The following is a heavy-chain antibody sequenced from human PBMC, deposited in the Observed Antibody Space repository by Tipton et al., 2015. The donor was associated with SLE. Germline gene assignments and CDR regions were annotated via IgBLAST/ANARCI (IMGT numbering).Heavy chain of an antibody. Sequence: TLSLTCSVSGGSISSNYWVWIRQPPGQGLEWIGYVSYGGGTNYNPSLRSRVTMSVEKAKNQFSLKLTSVTAADTAMYYCTRELDTFDIWGQGTMVTVSS. J-gene: IGHJ3*02. V-gene: IGHV4-59*12. CDR1: GGSISSNY. CDR2: VSYGGGT. CDR3: TRELDTFDI.